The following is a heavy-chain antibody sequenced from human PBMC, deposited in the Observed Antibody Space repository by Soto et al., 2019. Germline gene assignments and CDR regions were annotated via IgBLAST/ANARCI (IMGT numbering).Heavy chain of an antibody. Sequence: QVQLVQSGAEVKKPGASVKVSCKASGYTFTSYDITWVRQATGRGLEWMGWMNPNSGSTGYAQKFQCRVTMTRNTSTSTAYMEPRSLRSEVTAVFYCAREYSGGWSKDWGQGDVVTVSS. D-gene: IGHD6-19*01. CDR2: MNPNSGST. J-gene: IGHJ4*02. CDR1: GYTFTSYD. V-gene: IGHV1-8*01. CDR3: AREYSGGWSKD.